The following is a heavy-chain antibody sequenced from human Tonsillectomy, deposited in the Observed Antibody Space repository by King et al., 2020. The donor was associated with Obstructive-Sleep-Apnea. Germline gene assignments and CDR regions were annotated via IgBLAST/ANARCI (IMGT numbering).Heavy chain of an antibody. CDR3: AKDSGGDSIFDY. CDR2: ISWDGGST. J-gene: IGHJ4*02. Sequence: VQLVESGGVVVQSGGSLRLSCAASGFTFDDYTMHWVRQPPGKGLEWVSLISWDGGSTYYADSVRGRFTISRDNSKNSLYLQMNSLRTEDNALYYCAKDSGGDSIFDYWGQGTLVTVSS. D-gene: IGHD4-23*01. V-gene: IGHV3-43*01. CDR1: GFTFDDYT.